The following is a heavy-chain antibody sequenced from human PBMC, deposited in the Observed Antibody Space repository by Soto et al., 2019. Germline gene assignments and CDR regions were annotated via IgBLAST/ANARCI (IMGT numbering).Heavy chain of an antibody. CDR3: AKRGDTTSWYWFDP. V-gene: IGHV3-23*01. CDR2: ISGTGGGT. Sequence: GGSLRLSCAASGFTFSSYAMSWVRQAPGKGLEWVSLISGTGGGTYYADSVKDRFHISRDNSKNTLYLQMNSLRAEDTAVFYCAKRGDTTSWYWFDPWGQGTLVTVSS. J-gene: IGHJ5*02. D-gene: IGHD6-13*01. CDR1: GFTFSSYA.